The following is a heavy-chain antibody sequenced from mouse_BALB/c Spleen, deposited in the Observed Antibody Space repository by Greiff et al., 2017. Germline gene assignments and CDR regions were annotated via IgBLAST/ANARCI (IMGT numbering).Heavy chain of an antibody. V-gene: IGHV10S3*01. CDR3: VREGDYDYDDGPAWFAY. J-gene: IGHJ3*01. Sequence: VKDRFTISRDDSQSMLYLQMNNLKTEDTAMYYCVREGDYDYDDGPAWFAYWGQGTLVTVSA. D-gene: IGHD2-4*01.